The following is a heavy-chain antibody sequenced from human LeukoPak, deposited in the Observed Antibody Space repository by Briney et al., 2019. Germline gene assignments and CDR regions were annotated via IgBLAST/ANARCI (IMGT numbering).Heavy chain of an antibody. CDR2: IYHSGST. D-gene: IGHD2-2*02. V-gene: IGHV4-30-2*01. J-gene: IGHJ5*02. CDR3: ASINLNCSSTSCYTADWFDP. CDR1: GGSISSGGYY. Sequence: SETLSLTCTVSGGSISSGGYYWSWIRQPPGKGLEWIGYIYHSGSTYYNPSLKSRVTISVDRSKNQFSLKLSSVTAADTAVYYCASINLNCSSTSCYTADWFDPWGQGTLVTVSS.